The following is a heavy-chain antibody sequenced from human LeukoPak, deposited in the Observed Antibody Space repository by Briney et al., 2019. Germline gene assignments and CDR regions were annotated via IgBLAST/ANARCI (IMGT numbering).Heavy chain of an antibody. CDR1: GDSIISSKW. V-gene: IGHV4-28*06. CDR3: ARYCSSTTCPDDAFDI. CDR2: IYYSGST. D-gene: IGHD2-2*01. J-gene: IGHJ3*02. Sequence: PSETLSLTCAVSGDSIISSKWWGWIRQPPGKGLEWIGYIYYSGSTDYNPSLKSRVTMSVDTSKNQFSLKLSSVTALDTAVYYCARYCSSTTCPDDAFDIWGQGTMVTVSS.